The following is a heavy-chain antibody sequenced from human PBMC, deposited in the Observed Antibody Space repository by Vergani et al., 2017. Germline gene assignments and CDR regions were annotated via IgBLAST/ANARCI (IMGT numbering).Heavy chain of an antibody. V-gene: IGHV4-61*10. D-gene: IGHD2-2*02. J-gene: IGHJ3*02. CDR2: IYYSGCT. CDR3: AFYTSAFDI. Sequence: QVQLQESGPGLVKPSETLSLTCTVSGGSVSSASYYWSWIRQPAGKGLEWIGYIYYSGCTNYNPSLKSRVTTSVDTSKDQFSLKMRSVTPADTAVYYCAFYTSAFDIWGQGTMVTVSS. CDR1: GGSVSSASYY.